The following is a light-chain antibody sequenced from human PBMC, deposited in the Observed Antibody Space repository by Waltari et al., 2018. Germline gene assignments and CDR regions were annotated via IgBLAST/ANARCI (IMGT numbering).Light chain of an antibody. CDR1: ALPNQY. CDR3: QSADSSSKFQV. J-gene: IGLJ2*01. Sequence: SYELTQPPSVSVSPGQTARITCSGDALPNQYAYWYQQKSGQAPVVIIYKDTERPSGIPERFSGSTSGTIVTLTISGVQAEDKADYYCQSADSSSKFQVFGGGTKLTVL. V-gene: IGLV3-25*03. CDR2: KDT.